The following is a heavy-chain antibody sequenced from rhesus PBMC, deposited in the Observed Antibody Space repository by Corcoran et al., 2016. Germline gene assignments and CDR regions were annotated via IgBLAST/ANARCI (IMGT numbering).Heavy chain of an antibody. D-gene: IGHD1-14*01. CDR1: GGSISGYYL. CDR3: ARGLWNDLSDGLDS. CDR2: IYGGSGST. V-gene: IGHV4-143*01. J-gene: IGHJ6*01. Sequence: QVQLQESGPGVVKPSETLSLTCAVSGGSISGYYLWSWIRQPPGKGLEWIEYIYGGSGSTSYNPSLKSRVIISIDIAKHQFPLKLSSVTASDTAVYYSARGLWNDLSDGLDSWGQGVVVTVSS.